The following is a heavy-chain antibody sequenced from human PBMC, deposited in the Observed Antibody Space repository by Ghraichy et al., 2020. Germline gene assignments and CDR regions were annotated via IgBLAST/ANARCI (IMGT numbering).Heavy chain of an antibody. CDR2: ISSSGSTI. CDR3: ARDLSGYYDFWSGYYGFYYYYGMDV. V-gene: IGHV3-48*03. CDR1: GFTFSSYE. J-gene: IGHJ6*02. D-gene: IGHD3-3*01. Sequence: GGSLRLSCAASGFTFSSYEMNWVRQAPGKGLEWVSYISSSGSTIYYADSVKGRFTISRDNAKNSLYLQMNSLRAEDTAVYYCARDLSGYYDFWSGYYGFYYYYGMDVWGQGTTVTVSS.